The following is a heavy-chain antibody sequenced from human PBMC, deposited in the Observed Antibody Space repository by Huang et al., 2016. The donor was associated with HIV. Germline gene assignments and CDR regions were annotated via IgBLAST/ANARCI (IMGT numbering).Heavy chain of an antibody. D-gene: IGHD3-3*01. CDR1: GFSFSSYV. CDR3: AKDKYLMSTILAYYFDC. CDR2: VSFDGSTK. J-gene: IGHJ4*02. Sequence: QVQLVESGGGVVQPGRSLRLSCTASGFSFSSYVMHWVRQGPGKGLEWVAVVSFDGSTKYSADSVKGRITISRDNSKNTLYLQMNSLTVEDTAVYYCAKDKYLMSTILAYYFDCWGQGTLVTVSS. V-gene: IGHV3-30*18.